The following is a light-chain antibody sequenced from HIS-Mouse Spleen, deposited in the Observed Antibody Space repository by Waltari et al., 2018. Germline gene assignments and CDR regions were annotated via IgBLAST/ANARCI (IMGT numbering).Light chain of an antibody. CDR1: RTDVGGYNY. J-gene: IGLJ1*01. V-gene: IGLV2-14*01. CDR3: SSYTSSSTYV. Sequence: QSALTQPASVSGSPGQSITLSCTGPRTDVGGYNYVPWYQQHPGKAPKLMIYEVSNRPSGVSNRFSGSKSGNTASLTISGLQAEDEADYYCSSYTSSSTYVFGTGTKVTVL. CDR2: EVS.